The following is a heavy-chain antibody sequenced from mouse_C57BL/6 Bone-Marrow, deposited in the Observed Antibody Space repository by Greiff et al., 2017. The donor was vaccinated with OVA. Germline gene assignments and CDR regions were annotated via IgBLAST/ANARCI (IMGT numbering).Heavy chain of an antibody. Sequence: EVKLVESGGGLVKPGGSLKLSCAASGFTFSDYGLHWVRQAPEKGLEWVAYISSGSGTIYYADTVKGRFTISRDNAKNTLFLQMTSLRSEDTAMYYCARRYLDYWGQGTTLTVSS. CDR2: ISSGSGTI. CDR3: ARRYLDY. CDR1: GFTFSDYG. J-gene: IGHJ2*01. V-gene: IGHV5-17*01.